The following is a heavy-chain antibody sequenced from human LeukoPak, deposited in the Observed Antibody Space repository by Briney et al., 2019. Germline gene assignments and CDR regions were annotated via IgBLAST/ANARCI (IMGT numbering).Heavy chain of an antibody. J-gene: IGHJ4*02. D-gene: IGHD3-10*01. V-gene: IGHV4-34*01. CDR2: INHSGST. Sequence: PSETLSLTCAVYGGSFSGYYWSWIRQPPGKGLEWIGEINHSGSTNYNPSLKSRVTISVDTSKTQFSLKLSSVTAADTAVYYCARGRPRGGSFDYWGQGTLVTVSS. CDR1: GGSFSGYY. CDR3: ARGRPRGGSFDY.